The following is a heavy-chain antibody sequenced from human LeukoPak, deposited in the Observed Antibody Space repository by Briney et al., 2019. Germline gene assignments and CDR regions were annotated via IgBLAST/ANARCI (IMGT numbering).Heavy chain of an antibody. CDR2: IYSGGST. D-gene: IGHD1-26*01. CDR3: ARIVGATAPYDY. V-gene: IGHV3-53*01. CDR1: GFTFSSKY. Sequence: GGSLRLSCAASGFTFSSKYMSWVRQAPGKGLEWVSIIYSGGSTYYADSVKGRFTMSRDNSKNTLYLQMNSLRAEDTAVYYCARIVGATAPYDYWGQGTLVTVSS. J-gene: IGHJ4*02.